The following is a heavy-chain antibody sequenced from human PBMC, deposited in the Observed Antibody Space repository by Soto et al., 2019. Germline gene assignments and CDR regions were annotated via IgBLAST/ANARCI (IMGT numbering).Heavy chain of an antibody. CDR1: GDSVSGGGYY. Sequence: QVQLQESGPGLVKPSETLSLICTVSGDSVSGGGYYWTWIRQPPGKGLEWIGYISFTGDTTYNPSLRSRVTIAMHTSKNQFSLKLSSVTAADTAVYYCARWSRNPKLDYWGQGTLVTVSS. D-gene: IGHD1-1*01. CDR2: ISFTGDT. J-gene: IGHJ4*02. V-gene: IGHV4-61*08. CDR3: ARWSRNPKLDY.